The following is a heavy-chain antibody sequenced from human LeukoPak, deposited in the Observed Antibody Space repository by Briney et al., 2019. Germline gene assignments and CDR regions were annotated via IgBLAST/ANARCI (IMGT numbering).Heavy chain of an antibody. J-gene: IGHJ4*02. CDR2: ISYDGSNK. CDR3: AKDDILTGYPLYYFDY. V-gene: IGHV3-30*18. D-gene: IGHD3-9*01. CDR1: GFTFSSFA. Sequence: GGSLRLSCAASGFTFSSFAMSWVRQAPGKGLEWVAVISYDGSNKYYADSVKGRFTISRDNSKNTLYLQMNSLRAEDTAVYYCAKDDILTGYPLYYFDYWGQGTLVTVSS.